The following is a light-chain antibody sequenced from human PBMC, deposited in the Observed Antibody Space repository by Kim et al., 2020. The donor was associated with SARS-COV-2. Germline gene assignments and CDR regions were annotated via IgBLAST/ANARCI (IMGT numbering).Light chain of an antibody. Sequence: SSELTQDPAVSVALGQTVRITCQGDSLSYYYASWYQQKPGQAPALVIYGKNSRPSGIPDRFSGYSSGNTASLTITGAQAEDEAEYYCNSRDSSGNYWVFG. V-gene: IGLV3-19*01. CDR2: GKN. J-gene: IGLJ3*02. CDR1: SLSYYY. CDR3: NSRDSSGNYWV.